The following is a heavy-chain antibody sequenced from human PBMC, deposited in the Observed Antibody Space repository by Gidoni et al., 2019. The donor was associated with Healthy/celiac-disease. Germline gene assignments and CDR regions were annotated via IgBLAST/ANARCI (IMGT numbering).Heavy chain of an antibody. CDR1: GGSISRYY. D-gene: IGHD5-18*01. CDR3: ASGGRHGYSYGPTNY. Sequence: QVQLQESGPGLVKPSEPLSLTCPAPGGSISRYYGSWIRQPPGKGLEWIGYIYYSGSTNYNPSLKSRVTISVDTSKNQFSLKLSSVTAADTAVYYCASGGRHGYSYGPTNYWGQGTLVTVSS. V-gene: IGHV4-59*01. J-gene: IGHJ4*02. CDR2: IYYSGST.